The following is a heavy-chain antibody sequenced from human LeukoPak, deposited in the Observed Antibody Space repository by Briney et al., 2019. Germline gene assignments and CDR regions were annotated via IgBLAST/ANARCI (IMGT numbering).Heavy chain of an antibody. CDR2: IYHSGST. Sequence: SSQTLSLTCTVSGGSISSGGYYWSWIRQPPGKGLEWIGYIYHSGSTYYNPSLKSRVTISVDRSKNQFSLKLSSVTAADTAVYYCAKCSQYYFDTNGLLYFDSWGQGTLVTVSS. D-gene: IGHD2-8*01. V-gene: IGHV4-30-2*01. J-gene: IGHJ4*02. CDR1: GGSISSGGYY. CDR3: AKCSQYYFDTNGLLYFDS.